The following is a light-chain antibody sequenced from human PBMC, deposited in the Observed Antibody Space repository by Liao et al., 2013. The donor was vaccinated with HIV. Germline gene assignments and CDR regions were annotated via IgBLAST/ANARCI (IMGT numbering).Light chain of an antibody. J-gene: IGLJ1*01. CDR1: VLARKH. V-gene: IGLV3-27*01. CDR3: QAWDSTSTWKV. Sequence: SYELTQPSSVSVSPGQTARITCSGDVLARKHARWFQQKPGLAPVLVIKRDSVRPSGIPERYSGSSSGTTVTLTITGAQVEDEADYYCQAWDSTSTWKVFGTGTKVTVL. CDR2: RDS.